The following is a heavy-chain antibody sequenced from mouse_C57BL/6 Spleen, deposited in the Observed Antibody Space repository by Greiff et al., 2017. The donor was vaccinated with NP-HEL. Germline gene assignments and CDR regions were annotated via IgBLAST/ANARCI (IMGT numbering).Heavy chain of an antibody. V-gene: IGHV1-39*01. CDR3: AREGTPPYYGSSYGYFDV. J-gene: IGHJ1*03. D-gene: IGHD1-1*01. Sequence: VQLQQSGPELVKPGASVKISCKASGYSFTDYNMNWVKQSNGKSLEWIGVINPNYGTTSYNQKFKGKATLTVDQSSSTAYMQLNSLTSEDSAVYYCAREGTPPYYGSSYGYFDVWGTGTTVTVSS. CDR1: GYSFTDYN. CDR2: INPNYGTT.